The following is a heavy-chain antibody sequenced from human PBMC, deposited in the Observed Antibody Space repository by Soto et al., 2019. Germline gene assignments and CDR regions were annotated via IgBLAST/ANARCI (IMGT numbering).Heavy chain of an antibody. D-gene: IGHD6-19*01. CDR1: GFTFSNAW. CDR3: TTVSASSGWYSAFDI. CDR2: IKSKTDGGTT. Sequence: GGSLRLSCAASGFTFSNAWMSWVRQAPGKGLEWVGRIKSKTDGGTTDYAAPVKGRFTISRDDSKNTLYLQMNSLKTEDTAVYYCTTVSASSGWYSAFDIWGQGTMVTVSS. V-gene: IGHV3-15*01. J-gene: IGHJ3*02.